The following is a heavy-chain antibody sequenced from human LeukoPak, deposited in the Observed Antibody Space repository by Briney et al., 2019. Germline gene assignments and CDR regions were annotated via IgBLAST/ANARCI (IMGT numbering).Heavy chain of an antibody. CDR3: ARDGQQQLDGRWFDP. V-gene: IGHV1-46*01. J-gene: IGHJ5*02. Sequence: ASVKVSCKASGYTFTSYYMHWVRQAPGQGLGWMGIINPSGGSTSYAQKFQGRVTMTRDTSTSTVYMELSSLRSEDTAVYYCARDGQQQLDGRWFDPWGQGTLVTVSS. D-gene: IGHD6-13*01. CDR2: INPSGGST. CDR1: GYTFTSYY.